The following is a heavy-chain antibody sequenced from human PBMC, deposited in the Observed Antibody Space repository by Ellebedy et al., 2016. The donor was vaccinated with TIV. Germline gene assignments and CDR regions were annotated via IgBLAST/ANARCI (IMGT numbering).Heavy chain of an antibody. J-gene: IGHJ5*02. CDR3: ARESVRYFDRDH. CDR1: GFTLSGYY. V-gene: IGHV3-74*01. Sequence: GESLKISCVASGFTLSGYYMHWVRQVPGKGLVWLSRINTDGSSTSYADSVEGRFTISRDNAKKTVYLEMNNLRAEDTAIYYCARESVRYFDRDHWGQGTLVTVSS. D-gene: IGHD3-9*01. CDR2: INTDGSST.